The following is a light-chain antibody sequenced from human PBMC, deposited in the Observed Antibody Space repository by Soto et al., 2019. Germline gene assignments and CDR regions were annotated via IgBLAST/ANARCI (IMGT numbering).Light chain of an antibody. CDR3: AAWDDSLNGHV. Sequence: QSVLTQPPSASGTPGQRVTISCSGSSSNIGGNTVSWYQQFPGTAPKLLIYTNNQRPSVVPDRFSGSKSDTSASLAISELQSEDEAHYYCAAWDDSLNGHVFGTGTKLTVL. J-gene: IGLJ1*01. CDR1: SSNIGGNT. V-gene: IGLV1-44*01. CDR2: TNN.